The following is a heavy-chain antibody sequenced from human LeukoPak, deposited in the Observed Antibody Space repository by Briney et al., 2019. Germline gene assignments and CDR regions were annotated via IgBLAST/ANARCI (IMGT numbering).Heavy chain of an antibody. J-gene: IGHJ4*02. CDR2: IYSSGST. V-gene: IGHV4-4*09. CDR1: VGPISGYY. CDR3: ARRAVAENYFDY. D-gene: IGHD6-19*01. Sequence: SETLSLTCTVSVGPISGYYWSWIRQPPGKGLEWIGYIYSSGSTTYNSPLKSRVTISVDTSRNQFSLKLSSVTAADTAVYYCARRAVAENYFDYWGQGTLVAVSS.